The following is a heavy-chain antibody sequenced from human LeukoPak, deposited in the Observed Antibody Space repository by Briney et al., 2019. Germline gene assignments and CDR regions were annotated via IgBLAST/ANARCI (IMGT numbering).Heavy chain of an antibody. D-gene: IGHD3-16*02. J-gene: IGHJ4*02. V-gene: IGHV3-30-3*01. CDR2: ISYDGSNK. CDR3: ARGDDYVWGSYRYVTPVDY. Sequence: GGSLRLSCAASGFTFSSYAMYWVRQAPGKGLEWVAVISYDGSNKYYADSVKGRFTISRDNSKNTLYLQMNSLRAEDTAVYHCARGDDYVWGSYRYVTPVDYWGQGTLVTVSS. CDR1: GFTFSSYA.